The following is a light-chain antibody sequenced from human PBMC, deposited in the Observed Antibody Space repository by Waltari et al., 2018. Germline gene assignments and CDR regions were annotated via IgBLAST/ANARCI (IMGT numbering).Light chain of an antibody. Sequence: ENVLTPSPGTLSLSPGEGATLSCRASQSVSSRHLAWYQQKPGQAPSLLIYDASSRATGIPDRFSGSASGTDFTLTISRLEPEDSAVYYCQQYGSSPLYTFGQGTKLEIK. CDR2: DAS. CDR1: QSVSSRH. CDR3: QQYGSSPLYT. J-gene: IGKJ2*01. V-gene: IGKV3-20*01.